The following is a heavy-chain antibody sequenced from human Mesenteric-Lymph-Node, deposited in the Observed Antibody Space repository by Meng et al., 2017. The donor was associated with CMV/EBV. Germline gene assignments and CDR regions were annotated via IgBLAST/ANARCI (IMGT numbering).Heavy chain of an antibody. V-gene: IGHV4-31*03. Sequence: CTVSGAYIISGGSYWSWIRQHPGKGLEWIGYIYYSGSTYHNPSLKSRVSISVDTSKNQFSLKLSSVTAADTAVYYCARDRDGYNLFDYWGQGTLVTVSS. CDR3: ARDRDGYNLFDY. CDR1: GAYIISGGSY. CDR2: IYYSGST. D-gene: IGHD5-24*01. J-gene: IGHJ4*02.